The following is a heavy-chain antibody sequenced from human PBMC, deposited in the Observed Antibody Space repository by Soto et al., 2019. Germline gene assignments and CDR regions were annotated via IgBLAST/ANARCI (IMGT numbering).Heavy chain of an antibody. CDR2: TYYRSKWSS. CDR1: GDSVSSNSAT. CDR3: TRSVFFGGQGKKPFEL. D-gene: IGHD3-16*01. V-gene: IGHV6-1*01. Sequence: SQTLSLTCAISGDSVSSNSATWNWIRQSPSRGLEWLGRTYYRSKWSSDFAASVKSRITINPDTSKNQFSLHLNSVTPEDTAVYFFTRSVFFGGQGKKPFELWAQGTIV. J-gene: IGHJ3*01.